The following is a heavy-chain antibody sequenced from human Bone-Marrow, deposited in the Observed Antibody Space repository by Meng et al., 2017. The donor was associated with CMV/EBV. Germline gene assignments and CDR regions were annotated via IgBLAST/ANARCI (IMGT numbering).Heavy chain of an antibody. V-gene: IGHV1-18*01. CDR3: ARDCTNGVCWYYYNYGMDV. D-gene: IGHD2-8*01. CDR2: ISAYNGNT. J-gene: IGHJ6*02. Sequence: ASVKVSCKASGYTFTSYGISWVRQAPGQGLEWMGWISAYNGNTNYAQKLQGRVTMTTDTSTSTAYMELRSLRSDDTAVYYCARDCTNGVCWYYYNYGMDVWGQGTTVTVSS. CDR1: GYTFTSYG.